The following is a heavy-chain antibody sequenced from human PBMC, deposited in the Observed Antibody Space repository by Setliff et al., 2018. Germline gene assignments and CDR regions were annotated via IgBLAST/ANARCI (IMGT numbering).Heavy chain of an antibody. D-gene: IGHD5-18*01. CDR3: ARDHSYGYSLYYYYYYGMDV. CDR1: GGSISSSSYY. J-gene: IGHJ6*02. Sequence: SETLSLTCTVSGGSISSSSYYWGWIRQPPGKGLEWIGSIYYSGNTYYNPSLKSRVTISIDKSRNQFSLNLNSVTATDTAVYYCARDHSYGYSLYYYYYYGMDVWGQGTTVTVSS. CDR2: IYYSGNT. V-gene: IGHV4-39*07.